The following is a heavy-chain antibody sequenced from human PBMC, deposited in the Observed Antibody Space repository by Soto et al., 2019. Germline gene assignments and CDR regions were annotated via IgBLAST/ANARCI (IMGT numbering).Heavy chain of an antibody. CDR3: AHVYGGYDNCDY. D-gene: IGHD5-12*01. Sequence: QITLKESGPTLVKPTQTLTLTCTFSGFSLSTSGVGVGWIRQPPGKALEWLALIYWDDDKRYSPYLKSRLTITKDTSTNQGVLTMTNMDPVDTATYYFAHVYGGYDNCDYWGQGTLVTVSS. J-gene: IGHJ4*02. V-gene: IGHV2-5*02. CDR2: IYWDDDK. CDR1: GFSLSTSGVG.